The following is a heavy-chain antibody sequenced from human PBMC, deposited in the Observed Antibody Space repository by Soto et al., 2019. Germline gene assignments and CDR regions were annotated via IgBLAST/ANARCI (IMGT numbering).Heavy chain of an antibody. D-gene: IGHD3-22*01. Sequence: GGSLRLSCAASGFTFSSYGMHWVRQAPGKGLEWVAVIWYDGRNTYYADSVKGRFTISRDNSKNTLYLQMNSLRAEDTAVYYCARTAYYHDSSGYYFDCWGRGTLVTVSS. J-gene: IGHJ4*02. CDR3: ARTAYYHDSSGYYFDC. CDR2: IWYDGRNT. CDR1: GFTFSSYG. V-gene: IGHV3-33*01.